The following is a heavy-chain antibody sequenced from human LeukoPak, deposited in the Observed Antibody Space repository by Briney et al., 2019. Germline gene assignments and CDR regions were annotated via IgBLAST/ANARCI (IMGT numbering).Heavy chain of an antibody. CDR1: GGSISSSNW. J-gene: IGHJ5*02. CDR3: ARGRNAYNWFDP. V-gene: IGHV4-4*02. D-gene: IGHD4-11*01. CDR2: IYRSGST. Sequence: SGTLSLTCAVSGGSISSSNWWSWVRQPPGKGLEWIGEIYRSGSTNYNPSLQSRVTISVDTYKNQFSLRLISVTAADTAMYYCARGRNAYNWFDPWGQGIQVIVSS.